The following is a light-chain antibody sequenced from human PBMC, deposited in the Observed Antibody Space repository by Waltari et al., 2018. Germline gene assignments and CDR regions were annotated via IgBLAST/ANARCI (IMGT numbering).Light chain of an antibody. V-gene: IGKV3-15*01. J-gene: IGKJ5*01. Sequence: ETVMTQSPATLSVSPGERATLSCRASQSVSTNVAWYQQKPGQAPRLLIYGASTRATGVPARFSGTGSGTEFTLTIDSLQSEDFAVYYCQQYSNWPPITFGQGTRLEIK. CDR1: QSVSTN. CDR2: GAS. CDR3: QQYSNWPPIT.